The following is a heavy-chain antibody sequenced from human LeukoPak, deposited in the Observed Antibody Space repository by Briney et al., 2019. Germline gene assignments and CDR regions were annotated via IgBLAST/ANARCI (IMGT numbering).Heavy chain of an antibody. Sequence: GGSLRLSCAASGFTFSNAWMSWVRQAPGKGLEWVGRIKRKSDGGATDYAAPVKGRFTISRDNSKNTLYLQMNSLKTEDTALYYCTKEDYGNYVSPHWGQGTLVTVSS. V-gene: IGHV3-15*01. D-gene: IGHD4-11*01. CDR3: TKEDYGNYVSPH. CDR2: IKRKSDGGAT. CDR1: GFTFSNAW. J-gene: IGHJ4*02.